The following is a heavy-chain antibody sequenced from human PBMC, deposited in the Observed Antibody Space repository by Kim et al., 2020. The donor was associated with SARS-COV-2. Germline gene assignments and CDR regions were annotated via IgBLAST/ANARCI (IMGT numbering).Heavy chain of an antibody. CDR3: ARGRGTWPYYFDY. Sequence: GGSLRLSCAASGFTFSTYAMSWVRQAPGKGLEWVSGISGSGGNTPYADSVKGRFTISRDNSKNTLYLQMNSLRAEDTAVYYCARGRGTWPYYFDYWGQGTLVTVSS. D-gene: IGHD5-12*01. CDR1: GFTFSTYA. J-gene: IGHJ4*02. V-gene: IGHV3-23*01. CDR2: ISGSGGNT.